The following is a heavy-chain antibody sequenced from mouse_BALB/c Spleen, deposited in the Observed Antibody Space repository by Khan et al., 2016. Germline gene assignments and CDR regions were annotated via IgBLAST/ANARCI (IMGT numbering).Heavy chain of an antibody. D-gene: IGHD2-3*01. CDR3: ARFRDDGYYFFDY. J-gene: IGHJ2*01. Sequence: EVQLQESGPGLVKPSQSLSLTCTVTGYSITSDYAWNWIRQFPGNKLEWMGYISYSGSTSYNPSLKSRISITRDTSKNQFFLQLNSVTTEDTATYYCARFRDDGYYFFDYWGQGPPLPVSS. CDR1: GYSITSDYA. V-gene: IGHV3-2*02. CDR2: ISYSGST.